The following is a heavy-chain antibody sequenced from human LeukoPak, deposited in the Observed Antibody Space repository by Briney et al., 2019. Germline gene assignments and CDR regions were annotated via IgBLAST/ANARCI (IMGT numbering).Heavy chain of an antibody. Sequence: GGSLRLSCAASGFTFSSYSMNWVRQAPGKGLGWVSYNSSSSSTISYAGSVKVRFTISRDNAKNSLYLQMSSLRAEDTAVYYCARSSGWYTGFDYWGQGTLVTVS. J-gene: IGHJ4*02. D-gene: IGHD6-19*01. CDR3: ARSSGWYTGFDY. CDR1: GFTFSSYS. V-gene: IGHV3-48*01. CDR2: NSSSSSTI.